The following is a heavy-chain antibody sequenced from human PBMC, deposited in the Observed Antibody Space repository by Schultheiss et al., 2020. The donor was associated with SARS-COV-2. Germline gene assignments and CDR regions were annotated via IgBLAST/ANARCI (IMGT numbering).Heavy chain of an antibody. D-gene: IGHD5-12*01. J-gene: IGHJ4*02. CDR1: GGSISSGGYY. CDR2: IYYSGST. V-gene: IGHV4-30-4*07. CDR3: ARDRGEWQRWIDY. Sequence: QTLSLTCTVSGGSISSGGYYWSWIRQPPGKGLEWIGYIYYSGSTYYNPSLKSRITISVDTSKNQFSLKLSSVTAADTAVYYCARDRGEWQRWIDYWGQGTLVTVSS.